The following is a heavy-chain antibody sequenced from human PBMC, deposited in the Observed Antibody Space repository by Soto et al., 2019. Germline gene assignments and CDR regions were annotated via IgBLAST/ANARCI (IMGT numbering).Heavy chain of an antibody. V-gene: IGHV1-2*04. CDR3: ARYGTGGCSGGSCYSTGYYYYGMDV. J-gene: IGHJ6*02. CDR2: INPNSGGT. Sequence: ASVKVSCKASGYTFTGYYMHWVRQAPGQGLEWMGWINPNSGGTNYAQKFQGWVTMTRDTSISTAYMELSRLRSDDTAVYYCARYGTGGCSGGSCYSTGYYYYGMDVWGQGTTVTVSS. CDR1: GYTFTGYY. D-gene: IGHD2-15*01.